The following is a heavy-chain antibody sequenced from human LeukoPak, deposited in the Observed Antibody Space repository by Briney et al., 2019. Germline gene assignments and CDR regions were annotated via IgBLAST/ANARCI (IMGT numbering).Heavy chain of an antibody. V-gene: IGHV3-11*01. CDR3: STDSLVLNY. D-gene: IGHD3-16*01. J-gene: IGHJ4*02. Sequence: GGSLRLSCAASGFTFSDYYMSWIRQAPGKGLEWVSYISSSGSTIYYADSVKGRFTISRDNSKNTLYLQMNSLKTEDTGVYYCSTDSLVLNYWGQGTLVTVSS. CDR1: GFTFSDYY. CDR2: ISSSGSTI.